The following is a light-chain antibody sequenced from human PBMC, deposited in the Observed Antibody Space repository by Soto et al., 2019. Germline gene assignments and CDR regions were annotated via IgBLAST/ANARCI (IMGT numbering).Light chain of an antibody. CDR1: QSISSW. CDR3: QQYNSYPT. V-gene: IGKV1-5*01. Sequence: DIQMTQSPSTLSASVGDRVTITCRASQSISSWLAWYQQKPGKAPKLLIYDASSLESGVPSRFSGSASGTEFTLTISSLQPDDFATYYGQQYNSYPTFGQGTKLEIK. J-gene: IGKJ2*01. CDR2: DAS.